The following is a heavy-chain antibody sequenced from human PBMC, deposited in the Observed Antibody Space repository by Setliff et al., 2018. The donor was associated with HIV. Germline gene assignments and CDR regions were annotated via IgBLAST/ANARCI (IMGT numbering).Heavy chain of an antibody. V-gene: IGHV1-2*02. J-gene: IGHJ3*02. D-gene: IGHD3-16*01. CDR1: GYQFMDFY. Sequence: ASVKVSCKSSGYQFMDFYMHWMRQAPGQGLEWVGWSHPTAGGANYAQKFQGRVTLTHDASITTAYMEISGLRSDDTAVYFCARKNYYASKEHYAFDIWGQGTMVTVSS. CDR3: ARKNYYASKEHYAFDI. CDR2: SHPTAGGA.